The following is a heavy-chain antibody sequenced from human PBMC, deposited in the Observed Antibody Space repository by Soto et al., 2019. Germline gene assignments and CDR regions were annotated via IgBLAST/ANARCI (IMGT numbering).Heavy chain of an antibody. V-gene: IGHV4-31*03. Sequence: QVQLQESGPGLVKPSQTLSLTCTVSGGSISSGGYYWSWIRQYPGKGLEWIGYIYYSGSTYYTPSPMSRVTISVDTSKNQFSLKLSSVTAADTAVYYCAKSSTSANYFDYWGQGTLVTVSS. CDR1: GGSISSGGYY. J-gene: IGHJ4*02. D-gene: IGHD2-2*01. CDR3: AKSSTSANYFDY. CDR2: IYYSGST.